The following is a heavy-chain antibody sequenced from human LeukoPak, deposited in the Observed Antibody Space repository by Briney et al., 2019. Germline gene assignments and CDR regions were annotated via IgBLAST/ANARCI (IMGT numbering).Heavy chain of an antibody. D-gene: IGHD2-2*01. CDR3: ARDGDGYCSGTSCLRGMDV. V-gene: IGHV1-69*04. CDR2: IIPILGIA. J-gene: IGHJ6*02. CDR1: GGTFSSYA. Sequence: SVKVSCKASGGTFSSYAISWVRQAPGQGLEWMGRIIPILGIANYAQKFQGRVTITADKSTSTAYMELSSLRSEDTAVYYCARDGDGYCSGTSCLRGMDVWGQGTTVTVSS.